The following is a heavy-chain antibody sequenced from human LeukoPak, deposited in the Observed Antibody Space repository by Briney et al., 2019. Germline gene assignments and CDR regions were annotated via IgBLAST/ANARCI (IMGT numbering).Heavy chain of an antibody. Sequence: SVKVSCKASGGTFSSYAISWVRQAPGQGLEWMGRIIPIFGTANYAQKFQGRVTITTDESTSTAYMELSSLRSEDTAVYYRARGSSSWYDPLLHHWGQGTLVTVSS. CDR2: IIPIFGTA. D-gene: IGHD6-13*01. J-gene: IGHJ1*01. V-gene: IGHV1-69*05. CDR1: GGTFSSYA. CDR3: ARGSSSWYDPLLHH.